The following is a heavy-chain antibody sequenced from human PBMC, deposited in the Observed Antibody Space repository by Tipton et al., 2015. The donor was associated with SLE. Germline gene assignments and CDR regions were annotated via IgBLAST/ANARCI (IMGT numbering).Heavy chain of an antibody. CDR3: ARSGSYPYYYYYMDV. Sequence: TLSLTCTVSGGSIGSFYWSWIRQPPGKGLEWIGSVFYSGTTYYTPSLKSRVSISVDTSKSQFSLHLRSVTAADTAVYYCARSGSYPYYYYYMDVWGKGTTVTVSS. V-gene: IGHV4-59*01. D-gene: IGHD1-26*01. J-gene: IGHJ6*03. CDR2: VFYSGTT. CDR1: GGSIGSFY.